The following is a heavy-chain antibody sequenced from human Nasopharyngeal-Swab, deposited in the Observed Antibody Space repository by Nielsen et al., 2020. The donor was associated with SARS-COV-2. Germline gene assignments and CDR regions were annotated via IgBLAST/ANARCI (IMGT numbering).Heavy chain of an antibody. D-gene: IGHD3-22*01. Sequence: APVKVSCKASGYTFTSYGISWVRQAPGKGLEWMGWISAYNGNTNYAQKLQGRVTMTTDTSTSTAYMELRSLRSDDTAVYYCARVGTAMHSSGYYYWGQGTLVTVSS. CDR2: ISAYNGNT. CDR3: ARVGTAMHSSGYYY. J-gene: IGHJ4*02. V-gene: IGHV1-18*04. CDR1: GYTFTSYG.